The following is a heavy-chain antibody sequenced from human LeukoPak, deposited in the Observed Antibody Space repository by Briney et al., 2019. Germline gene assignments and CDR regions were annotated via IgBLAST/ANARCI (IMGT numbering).Heavy chain of an antibody. V-gene: IGHV4-59*01. D-gene: IGHD3-16*01. Sequence: SETLSLTCTVSDDSIGDYYRGWIRQPPGKGLEWIGYFHNSGTSTYNPSLKSRVTISADTSKNQFSLKLNSLTTADTAVYYCTRGAGWLIDYWGQGILVTVSS. CDR1: DDSIGDYY. CDR3: TRGAGWLIDY. J-gene: IGHJ4*02. CDR2: FHNSGTS.